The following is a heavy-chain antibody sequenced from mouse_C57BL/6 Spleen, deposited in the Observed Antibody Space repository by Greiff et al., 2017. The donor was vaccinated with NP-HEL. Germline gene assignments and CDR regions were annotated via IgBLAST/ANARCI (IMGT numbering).Heavy chain of an antibody. D-gene: IGHD1-1*01. J-gene: IGHJ4*01. CDR1: GYTFTSYG. CDR2: IYPRSGNT. V-gene: IGHV1-81*01. Sequence: QVQLKQSGAELARPGASVKLSCKASGYTFTSYGISWVKQRTGQGLEWIGEIYPRSGNTYYNEKFKGKATLTADKSSSTAYMELRSLTSEDSAVYFCARAITTVVARYAMDYWGQGTSVTVSS. CDR3: ARAITTVVARYAMDY.